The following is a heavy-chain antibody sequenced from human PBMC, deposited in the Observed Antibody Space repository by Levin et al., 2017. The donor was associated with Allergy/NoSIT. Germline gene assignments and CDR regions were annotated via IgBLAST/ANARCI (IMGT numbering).Heavy chain of an antibody. V-gene: IGHV3-30*04. CDR1: GFTFSSYA. Sequence: PGGSLRLSCAASGFTFSSYAMHWVRQAPGKGLEWVAVISYDGSNKYYADSVKGRFTISRDNSKNTLYLQMNSLRAEDTAVYYCARAHCGGDCYSFYYYYYGMDVWGQGTTVTVSS. J-gene: IGHJ6*02. CDR3: ARAHCGGDCYSFYYYYYGMDV. D-gene: IGHD2-21*02. CDR2: ISYDGSNK.